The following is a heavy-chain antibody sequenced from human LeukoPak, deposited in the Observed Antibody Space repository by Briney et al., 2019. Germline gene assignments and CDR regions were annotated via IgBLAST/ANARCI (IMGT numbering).Heavy chain of an antibody. J-gene: IGHJ4*02. CDR1: GYSFTTYW. CDR2: IYPGDSDT. Sequence: GESLQISCKGSGYSFTTYWIGWVRQMPGKGLEWMGIIYPGDSDTRYSPSFQGQVTISADKSISTAYLQWSGLKASDTAMYYCARHDTPSRPFDYWGQGTLVTVSS. CDR3: ARHDTPSRPFDY. V-gene: IGHV5-51*01.